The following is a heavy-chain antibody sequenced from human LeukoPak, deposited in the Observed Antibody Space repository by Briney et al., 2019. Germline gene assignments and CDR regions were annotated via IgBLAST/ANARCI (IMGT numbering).Heavy chain of an antibody. J-gene: IGHJ4*02. CDR1: GYTFSDSY. D-gene: IGHD1-26*01. CDR3: ARVAAEYSGSYYGY. V-gene: IGHV1-2*02. Sequence: ASVKVSCKASGYTFSDSYMNWVRQAPGQGLEWMGWINPNSGGTDYAQSFQGRVTMTRDTSISTAYMELSRLTSDDTAVYYCARVAAEYSGSYYGYWGQGTLVTVSS. CDR2: INPNSGGT.